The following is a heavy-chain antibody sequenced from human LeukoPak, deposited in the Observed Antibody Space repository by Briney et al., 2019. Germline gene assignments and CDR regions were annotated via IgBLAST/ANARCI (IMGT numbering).Heavy chain of an antibody. CDR3: TTYGDYEGLADH. CDR2: ISGSGGST. D-gene: IGHD4-17*01. J-gene: IGHJ5*02. CDR1: GFTFSSYA. Sequence: GGSLRLSCAASGFTFSSYAMSWVRQAPGKGLEWVSAISGSGGSTYYADSVKGRFTISRDNSKNTLYLQMNSLRAEDTAVYYCTTYGDYEGLADHWGQGTQVTVSS. V-gene: IGHV3-23*01.